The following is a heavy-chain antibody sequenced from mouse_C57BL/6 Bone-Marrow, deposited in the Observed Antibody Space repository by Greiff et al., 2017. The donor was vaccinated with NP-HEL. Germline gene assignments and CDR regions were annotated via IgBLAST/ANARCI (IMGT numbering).Heavy chain of an antibody. Sequence: QVQLQQPGAELVRPGTSVKLSCKASGYNFTSYCMHWVKQRPGQGLEWIGVIDPSDSYTNYNQKFKGKATLTVDTSSSTAYMQLSSLTSEDSAVYYCERCDYGYYLDYWGQGTTLTVSS. CDR1: GYNFTSYC. D-gene: IGHD2-2*01. J-gene: IGHJ2*01. V-gene: IGHV1-59*01. CDR3: ERCDYGYYLDY. CDR2: IDPSDSYT.